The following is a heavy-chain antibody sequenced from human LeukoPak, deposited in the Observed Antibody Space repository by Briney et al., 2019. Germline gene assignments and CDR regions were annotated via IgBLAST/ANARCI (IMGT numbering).Heavy chain of an antibody. J-gene: IGHJ4*02. CDR1: GGTFTSYD. D-gene: IGHD2-2*01. CDR3: ALIPSFQVVPADY. V-gene: IGHV1-8*03. Sequence: ASVKVSCKASGGTFTSYDINWVRQATGQGLEWMGWMNPNSGNTGYAQKFQGRVTITRNTSISTAYMELSSLRSEDTAVYYCALIPSFQVVPADYWGQGTLVTVSS. CDR2: MNPNSGNT.